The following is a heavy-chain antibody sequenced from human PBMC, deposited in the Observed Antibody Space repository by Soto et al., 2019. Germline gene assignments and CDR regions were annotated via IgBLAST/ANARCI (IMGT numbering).Heavy chain of an antibody. CDR2: IKSKTDGGTT. CDR1: GFTFSNAW. CDR3: ATDLLFGELYYYYYYMDF. D-gene: IGHD3-10*02. J-gene: IGHJ6*03. Sequence: EVQLVESGGGLVKPGGSLRLSCAASGFTFSNAWMSWVRQAPGKGLEWVGRIKSKTDGGTTDYAAPGKGRFTISRDDSKNTLYLQMNSLKTEDTAVYYCATDLLFGELYYYYYYMDFWGKGTTVTVSS. V-gene: IGHV3-15*01.